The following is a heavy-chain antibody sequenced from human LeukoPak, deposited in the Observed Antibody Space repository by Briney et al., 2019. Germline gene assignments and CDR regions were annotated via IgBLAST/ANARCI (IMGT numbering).Heavy chain of an antibody. J-gene: IGHJ4*02. CDR1: GYTLTELS. Sequence: ASVKVSCKVSGYTLTELSMHWVRQAPGKGLEWMGGFDPEDGETIYAQKLQGRVTMTTDTSTSTAYMELRSLRSDDTAVYYCARDRTYYYDSSAIPPGYWGQGTLVTVSS. V-gene: IGHV1-24*01. CDR2: FDPEDGET. D-gene: IGHD3-22*01. CDR3: ARDRTYYYDSSAIPPGY.